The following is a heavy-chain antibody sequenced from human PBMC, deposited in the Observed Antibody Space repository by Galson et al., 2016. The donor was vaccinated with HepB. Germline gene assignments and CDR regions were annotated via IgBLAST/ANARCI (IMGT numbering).Heavy chain of an antibody. V-gene: IGHV4-34*01. J-gene: IGHJ4*02. CDR2: INHSGST. CDR1: GGSFSGYY. CDR3: ARRYYDSSGYFY. D-gene: IGHD3-22*01. Sequence: SETLSLTCAVYGGSFSGYYWTWIRQPPGKGLKWIGEINHSGSTNYNPSLKSRVTISVDTSKNQFSLRLSSVTAADTAVSFCARRYYDSSGYFYWGQGTLVTVSS.